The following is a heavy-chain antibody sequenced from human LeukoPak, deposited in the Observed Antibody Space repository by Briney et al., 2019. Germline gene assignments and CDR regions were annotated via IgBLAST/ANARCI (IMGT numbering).Heavy chain of an antibody. Sequence: PGGSLRLSCAASGFTLSDVWMSWVRQAPGKGLAWVANIRQDGSEIHYVDSVKGRFTISRDNAKNSLYLQMNSLRAEDTAVYYCARGSRLHFYGRTQEQFDTWGLGTLVTVSS. J-gene: IGHJ5*02. V-gene: IGHV3-7*01. CDR2: IRQDGSEI. CDR1: GFTLSDVW. CDR3: ARGSRLHFYGRTQEQFDT. D-gene: IGHD1/OR15-1a*01.